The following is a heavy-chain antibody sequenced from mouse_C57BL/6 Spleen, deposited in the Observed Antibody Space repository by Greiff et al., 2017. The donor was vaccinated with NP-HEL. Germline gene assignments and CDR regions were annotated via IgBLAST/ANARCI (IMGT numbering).Heavy chain of an antibody. Sequence: VQLQQPGAELVMPGASVKLSCKASGYTFTSYWMHWVKQRPGQGLEWIGEIDPSDSYTNYNQKFKGKSTLTVDKSSSTAYMQLSSLTSEDSAVYYCARPDVYWGQGTTLTVSS. CDR2: IDPSDSYT. V-gene: IGHV1-69*01. J-gene: IGHJ2*01. D-gene: IGHD3-1*01. CDR3: ARPDVY. CDR1: GYTFTSYW.